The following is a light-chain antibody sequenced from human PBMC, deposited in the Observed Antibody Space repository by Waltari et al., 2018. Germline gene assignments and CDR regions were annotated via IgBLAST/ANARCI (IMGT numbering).Light chain of an antibody. CDR3: QSYDSSLSGSRV. Sequence: QSVLTQPPSVSGAPGQRVPISCTGSSSNIRAGYDVHWCQQPPGTAPNLLMYGNSNRPSGVPDRFSGSKSGTSASLAITGLQAEDEADYYCQSYDSSLSGSRVFGGGTKLTVL. V-gene: IGLV1-40*01. CDR2: GNS. J-gene: IGLJ2*01. CDR1: SSNIRAGYD.